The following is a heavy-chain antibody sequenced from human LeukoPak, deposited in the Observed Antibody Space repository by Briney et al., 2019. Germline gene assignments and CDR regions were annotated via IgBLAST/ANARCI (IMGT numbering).Heavy chain of an antibody. Sequence: ASVKVSCKASGGTFSSYAISWVRQAPGQGLEWMGGIIPIFGTANYAQKFQGRVTITTDESTSTAYMELSSLRSEDTAVYYCARDSSPIFWSGYYSTWAQGTLVTVSS. D-gene: IGHD3-3*01. J-gene: IGHJ5*02. CDR3: ARDSSPIFWSGYYST. V-gene: IGHV1-69*05. CDR1: GGTFSSYA. CDR2: IIPIFGTA.